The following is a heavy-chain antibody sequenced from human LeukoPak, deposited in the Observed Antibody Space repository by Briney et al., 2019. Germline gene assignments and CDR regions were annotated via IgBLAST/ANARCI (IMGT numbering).Heavy chain of an antibody. J-gene: IGHJ3*02. Sequence: GGSLRLSCAASGFTFSSYSMNWVRQAPGKGLEWVSYISSSGSTIYYADSVKGRFTISRDNAKNSLYLQMNSLRAEDTAVYYCARSRSRYVNAFDIWGQGTMVTVSS. V-gene: IGHV3-48*04. D-gene: IGHD3-10*02. CDR1: GFTFSSYS. CDR3: ARSRSRYVNAFDI. CDR2: ISSSGSTI.